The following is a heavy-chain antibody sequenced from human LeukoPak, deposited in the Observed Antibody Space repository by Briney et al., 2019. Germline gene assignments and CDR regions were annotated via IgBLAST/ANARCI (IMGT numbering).Heavy chain of an antibody. D-gene: IGHD2-2*01. CDR1: GYTLTELS. CDR2: FDPEDGET. Sequence: ASVKVSCKVSGYTLTELSMHWVRQAPGKGLEWMGGFDPEDGETIYAQKFQGRVTMTRDTSTSTVYMELSSLRSEDTAVYYCAREGVGVVVPAAVSWFDPWGQGTLVTVSS. CDR3: AREGVGVVVPAAVSWFDP. V-gene: IGHV1-24*01. J-gene: IGHJ5*02.